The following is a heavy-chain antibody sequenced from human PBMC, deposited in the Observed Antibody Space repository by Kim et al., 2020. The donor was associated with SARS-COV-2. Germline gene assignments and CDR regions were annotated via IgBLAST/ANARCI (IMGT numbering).Heavy chain of an antibody. J-gene: IGHJ4*02. Sequence: SETLSLTCTVSGGSINNYYWSWIRQSPEKGLEWLGYLLYTGNNLYNPSVKNRVSISVDMTKNQFSLRLTSVTAADTAVYYCARGLLGSYPLDFDSWGQGT. CDR2: LLYTGNN. V-gene: IGHV4-59*13. D-gene: IGHD1-26*01. CDR1: GGSINNYY. CDR3: ARGLLGSYPLDFDS.